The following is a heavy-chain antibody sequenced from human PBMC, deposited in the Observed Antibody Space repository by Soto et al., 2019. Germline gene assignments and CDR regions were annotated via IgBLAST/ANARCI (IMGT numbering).Heavy chain of an antibody. D-gene: IGHD3-16*02. Sequence: PGGSLRLSCGASGFPFNTHGMAWVRQAPGKGLEWVSGISGGGDRTQYADGVKGRFTISRDNSKNTVDLQMTSLRAEDTATYYCAKTATYDYVWGDYRYFFDHWGQGTVVTVSS. CDR3: AKTATYDYVWGDYRYFFDH. J-gene: IGHJ4*02. V-gene: IGHV3-23*01. CDR1: GFPFNTHG. CDR2: ISGGGDRT.